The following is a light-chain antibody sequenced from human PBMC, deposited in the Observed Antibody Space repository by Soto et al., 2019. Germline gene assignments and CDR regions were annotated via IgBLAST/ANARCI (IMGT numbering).Light chain of an antibody. CDR2: VNSDGSH. CDR3: QTWGAGIRV. Sequence: QLVLTQSPSASASLGASVKLTCTLSSGHSFYAIAWHQQQPEKGPRYLMKVNSDGSHTKGDGIPDRFSGASSGTARYLTIASLQCEYEADYYWQTWGAGIRVFGGGTKLTVL. V-gene: IGLV4-69*01. CDR1: SGHSFYA. J-gene: IGLJ3*02.